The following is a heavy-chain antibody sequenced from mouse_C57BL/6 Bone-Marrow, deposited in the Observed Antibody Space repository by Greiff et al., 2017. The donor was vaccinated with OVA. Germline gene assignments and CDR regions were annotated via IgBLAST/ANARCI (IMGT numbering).Heavy chain of an antibody. V-gene: IGHV1-81*01. J-gene: IGHJ4*01. CDR1: GHTFTSYG. CDR2: IYPRSGNT. D-gene: IGHD1-1*01. Sequence: VKLMESGAELARPGASVKLSCKASGHTFTSYGISWVKQRTGQGLEWIGEIYPRSGNTYYNEKFKGKATLTADKSSSTAYMALRSLTSEDSAVYFCARKYYGAMDYWGQGTSVTVSS. CDR3: ARKYYGAMDY.